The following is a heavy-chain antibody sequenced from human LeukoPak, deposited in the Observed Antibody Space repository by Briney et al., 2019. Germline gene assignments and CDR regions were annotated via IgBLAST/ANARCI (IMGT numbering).Heavy chain of an antibody. CDR3: AKEGKIGYYFDY. J-gene: IGHJ4*02. V-gene: IGHV3-30*02. CDR1: GFTFSSYG. Sequence: PGGSLRLSCAASGFTFSSYGMHWVRQAPGKGLEWVAFIWYDGSYRYYADSVKGRFTISRDNSKNTLYLQMNSLRAEDTAVYYCAKEGKIGYYFDYWGQGTLVTVSS. CDR2: IWYDGSYR. D-gene: IGHD3-10*01.